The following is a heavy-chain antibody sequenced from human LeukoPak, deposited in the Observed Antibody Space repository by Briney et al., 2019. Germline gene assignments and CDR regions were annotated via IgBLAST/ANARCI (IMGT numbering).Heavy chain of an antibody. CDR2: IRSKAYGGTT. CDR3: ASPDRNYYDSSGYYEDDAFDI. D-gene: IGHD3-22*01. J-gene: IGHJ3*02. Sequence: PGGSLRLSCTASGFTFGDYAMSWVRQAPGKGLEWVGFIRSKAYGGTTEYAASVKGRFTISRDDSKSIAYLQMNSLRAEDTAVYYCASPDRNYYDSSGYYEDDAFDIWGQGTMVTVSS. CDR1: GFTFGDYA. V-gene: IGHV3-49*04.